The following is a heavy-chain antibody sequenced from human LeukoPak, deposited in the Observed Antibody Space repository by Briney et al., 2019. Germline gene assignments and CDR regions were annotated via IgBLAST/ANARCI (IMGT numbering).Heavy chain of an antibody. CDR3: ARGLIAVAGNFLDI. J-gene: IGHJ3*02. V-gene: IGHV4-34*01. Sequence: SETLSLTCAVYGGSFSGYYWSWIRQPPGKGLEWIGEINHSGSTSYNPSLKSRVTISVDTSKNQFSLKLSSVTAADTAVYYCARGLIAVAGNFLDIWGQGTMVTVSS. D-gene: IGHD6-19*01. CDR2: INHSGST. CDR1: GGSFSGYY.